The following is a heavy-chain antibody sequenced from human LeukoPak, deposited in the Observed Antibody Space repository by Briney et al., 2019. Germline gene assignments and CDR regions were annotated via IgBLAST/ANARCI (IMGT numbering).Heavy chain of an antibody. V-gene: IGHV1-8*03. D-gene: IGHD6-13*01. CDR1: GYTFTSYD. J-gene: IGHJ5*02. Sequence: GASVKVSCKASGYTFTSYDINWVRQGTGQGLEWMGWMNPNSGNTDYAQKFQSRVTITRNTSISTAYMELSSLRSEDTAVYYCARGRVPGYSSSWYSPWFDPWGQGTLVTVSS. CDR2: MNPNSGNT. CDR3: ARGRVPGYSSSWYSPWFDP.